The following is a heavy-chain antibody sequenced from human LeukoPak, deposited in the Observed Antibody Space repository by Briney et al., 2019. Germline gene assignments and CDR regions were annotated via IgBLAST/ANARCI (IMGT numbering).Heavy chain of an antibody. CDR3: ARVRWNRKYYDFWSAVDY. D-gene: IGHD3-3*01. Sequence: PSETLSLNCAVYGGSFSGYYWSWIRQPPGKGLEWIGEINHSGSTNYNPSLESRVTISVDTSKNQFSLKLSSVTAADTAVYYCARVRWNRKYYDFWSAVDYWGQGTLVTVSS. CDR1: GGSFSGYY. J-gene: IGHJ4*02. V-gene: IGHV4-34*01. CDR2: INHSGST.